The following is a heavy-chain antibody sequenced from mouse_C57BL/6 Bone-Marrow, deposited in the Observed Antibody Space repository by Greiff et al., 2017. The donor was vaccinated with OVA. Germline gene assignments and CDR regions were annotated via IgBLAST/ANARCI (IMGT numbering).Heavy chain of an antibody. CDR3: ARGYGSSS. D-gene: IGHD1-1*01. CDR2: ISSGGSYT. Sequence: EVKLVESGGDLVKPGGSLKLSCAASGFTFSSYGMSWVRQTPDKRLEWVATISSGGSYTYYPDSVKGRFTISRDNAKTTLYLQMSSLKSEDTAMYYCARGYGSSSWGQGTTLTVSS. J-gene: IGHJ2*01. CDR1: GFTFSSYG. V-gene: IGHV5-6*01.